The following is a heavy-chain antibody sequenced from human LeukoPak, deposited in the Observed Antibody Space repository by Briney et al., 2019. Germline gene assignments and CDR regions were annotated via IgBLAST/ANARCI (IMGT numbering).Heavy chain of an antibody. Sequence: PSETLSLTCAVYGGSFSGYYWSWIRQPPGKGLEWIGEINHSGSTNYNPSLKSRVTISVDTSKNQFSLKLSSVTAADTAVYYCARHQRRYYYDSSGYFDYWGQGTLVTVSS. V-gene: IGHV4-34*01. D-gene: IGHD3-22*01. CDR2: INHSGST. CDR1: GGSFSGYY. J-gene: IGHJ4*02. CDR3: ARHQRRYYYDSSGYFDY.